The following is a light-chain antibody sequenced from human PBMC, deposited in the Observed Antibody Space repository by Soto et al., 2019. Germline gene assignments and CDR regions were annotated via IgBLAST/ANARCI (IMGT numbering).Light chain of an antibody. CDR2: KAS. J-gene: IGKJ1*01. V-gene: IGKV1-5*03. CDR3: QHYNSYSEA. Sequence: DIQMTQCPSILSASVGDSVTITCRASQTISSWLAWYQQKPGKAPKLLIYKASTLKSGVPSRFSGSGSGTEFTLTISSLQPDDFATYYCQHYNSYSEAFGQGTKVDIK. CDR1: QTISSW.